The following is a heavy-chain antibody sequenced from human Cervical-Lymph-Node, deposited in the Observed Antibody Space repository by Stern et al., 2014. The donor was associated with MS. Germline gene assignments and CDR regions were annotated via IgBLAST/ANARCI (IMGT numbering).Heavy chain of an antibody. V-gene: IGHV3-30*04. D-gene: IGHD3-9*01. J-gene: IGHJ3*02. Sequence: QVQLVESGGGVVQPGRSLRLSCAASGFTFSSHAMHWVRQAPGKGLEWVAVISYDGSNKYNADSVKDRITISRDKPKNTLYLQMSSLRAEDTAVYYCARDKDILTGWSAFDIWGQGTMVTISS. CDR1: GFTFSSHA. CDR2: ISYDGSNK. CDR3: ARDKDILTGWSAFDI.